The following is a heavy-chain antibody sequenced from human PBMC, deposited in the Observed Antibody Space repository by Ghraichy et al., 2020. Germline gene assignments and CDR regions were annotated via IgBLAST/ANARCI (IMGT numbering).Heavy chain of an antibody. CDR1: GFTFSSYW. V-gene: IGHV3-7*01. D-gene: IGHD6-13*01. CDR2: IKQDGSEK. Sequence: GGSLRLSCAASGFTFSSYWMSWVRQAPGKGLEWVANIKQDGSEKYYVDSVKGRFTISRDNAKNSLYLQMNSLRAEDTAVYYCARYYNMVYSSSWYPPNYYGMDVWGQGTTVTVSS. J-gene: IGHJ6*02. CDR3: ARYYNMVYSSSWYPPNYYGMDV.